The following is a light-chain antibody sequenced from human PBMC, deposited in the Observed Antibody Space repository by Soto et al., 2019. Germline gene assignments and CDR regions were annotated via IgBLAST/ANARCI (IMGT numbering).Light chain of an antibody. Sequence: SVLTQPASVYGSPGQSITISCTGTSSDVGAYNYDSWYQQYPGEAPKVIIYDVSHRPAGVSNRFSGSKSGNTASLTISGLQTQDEADYYCSSYTSATTYVFGTG. V-gene: IGLV2-14*01. CDR3: SSYTSATTYV. CDR2: DVS. J-gene: IGLJ1*01. CDR1: SSDVGAYNY.